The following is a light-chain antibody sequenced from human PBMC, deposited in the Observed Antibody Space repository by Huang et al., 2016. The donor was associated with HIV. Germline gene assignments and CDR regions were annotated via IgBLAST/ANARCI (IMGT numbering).Light chain of an antibody. J-gene: IGKJ3*01. Sequence: ETVMTQSPATLSVSPVGRATLSCRASQSVGSNVAWYQQKPGQAPRLLIYSASTRATGIPCRFRGSGCGTVFTLIISDLQSEDFAVYYCHQYNDWPITFGPGTKVDVK. CDR3: HQYNDWPIT. CDR1: QSVGSN. CDR2: SAS. V-gene: IGKV3-15*01.